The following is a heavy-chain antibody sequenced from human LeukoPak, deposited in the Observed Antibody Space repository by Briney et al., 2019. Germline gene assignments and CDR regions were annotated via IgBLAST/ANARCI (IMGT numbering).Heavy chain of an antibody. D-gene: IGHD6-13*01. CDR3: ARDEGISADAEGAFDI. V-gene: IGHV3-33*01. J-gene: IGHJ3*02. CDR1: GFTFSSYG. Sequence: PGGSLRLSCAASGFTFSSYGMHWVRQAPGKGLEWVAVIWYDGSNKYYADSVKGRFTISRDNSKNTLYLQMNSLRAEDTAVYYCARDEGISADAEGAFDIWGQGTMVTVSS. CDR2: IWYDGSNK.